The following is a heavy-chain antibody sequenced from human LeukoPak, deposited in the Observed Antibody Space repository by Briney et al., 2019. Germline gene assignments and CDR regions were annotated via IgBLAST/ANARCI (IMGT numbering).Heavy chain of an antibody. V-gene: IGHV3-21*01. CDR1: GFTFSSYS. D-gene: IGHD2-2*01. CDR3: ARDRAAIFAFDI. CDR2: ISSSGSYI. Sequence: GGSLRLSCAASGFTFSSYSMNWVRQAPGKGLEWVSSISSSGSYIYYADSVKGRFTISRDNAKNSLYLQMNSLRAEDTAVYYCARDRAAIFAFDIWGQGTMVTVSS. J-gene: IGHJ3*02.